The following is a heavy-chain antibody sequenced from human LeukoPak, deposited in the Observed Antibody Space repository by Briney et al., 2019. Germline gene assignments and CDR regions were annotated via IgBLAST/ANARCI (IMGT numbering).Heavy chain of an antibody. J-gene: IGHJ6*02. CDR1: GFTFSSYW. D-gene: IGHD3-10*01. CDR3: ARESRGSGSYDWYYYYGMDV. CDR2: IKQDGSEK. V-gene: IGHV3-7*01. Sequence: GGSLRLSCAASGFTFSSYWMSWVRQAPGKGLEWVANIKQDGSEKYYVDSVKGRFTISRDNAKNSLYLQMNSLRAEDTAVYYCARESRGSGSYDWYYYYGMDVWGQGTTVTVSS.